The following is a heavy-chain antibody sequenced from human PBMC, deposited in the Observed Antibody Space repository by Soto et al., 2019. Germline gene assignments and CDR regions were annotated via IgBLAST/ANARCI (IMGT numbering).Heavy chain of an antibody. CDR3: AHRVVGVVNRFEEPNNWFDP. Sequence: SGPTLVKPTQTLTLTCTFSGFSLSTSGVGVGWIRQPPGKALEWLALIYWDDDKRYSPSLKSRLTITKDTSKNQVVLTMTNMDPVDTATYYCAHRVVGVVNRFEEPNNWFDPWGQGTLVTVSS. V-gene: IGHV2-5*02. J-gene: IGHJ5*02. D-gene: IGHD3-3*01. CDR1: GFSLSTSGVG. CDR2: IYWDDDK.